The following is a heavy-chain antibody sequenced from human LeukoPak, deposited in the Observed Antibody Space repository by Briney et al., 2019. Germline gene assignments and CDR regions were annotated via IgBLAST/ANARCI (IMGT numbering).Heavy chain of an antibody. Sequence: TGGSLRLSCEASGLSFTNYARMWVRQAPGKGRQWISTLTGYGGAYYADSGEGWFIISRDISKNTMFMQMYSLRAEDTAVYYCATGAAAGTVDWFDPWGQGTLVTVSS. CDR1: GLSFTNYA. CDR2: LTGYGGA. D-gene: IGHD6-13*01. V-gene: IGHV3-23*01. CDR3: ATGAAAGTVDWFDP. J-gene: IGHJ5*02.